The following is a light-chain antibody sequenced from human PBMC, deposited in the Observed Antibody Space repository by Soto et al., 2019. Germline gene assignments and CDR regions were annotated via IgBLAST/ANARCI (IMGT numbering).Light chain of an antibody. CDR2: GAS. CDR1: QSVRSD. J-gene: IGKJ1*01. CDR3: QQYNNWPPWT. V-gene: IGKV3-15*01. Sequence: EIVMTQSPAALSVSPGERATLYCRASQSVRSDVAWYQQRPGQAPRLLIHGASTRVTGIPARFSGSGSGTEFTLTISSLQSEDFAVYYCQQYNNWPPWTFGQGTKVEF.